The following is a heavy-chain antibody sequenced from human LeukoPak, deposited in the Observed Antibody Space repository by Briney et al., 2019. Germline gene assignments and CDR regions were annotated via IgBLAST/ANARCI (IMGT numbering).Heavy chain of an antibody. CDR2: IHYSGST. D-gene: IGHD6-19*01. J-gene: IGHJ4*02. CDR1: GGSFSGYY. V-gene: IGHV4-59*01. CDR3: ARIPGLDYNSSGWSYYFDY. Sequence: SETLSLTCAVYGGSFSGYYWSWIRQAPGKGLEWIGYIHYSGSTNYNPSLNSRVTISVDRSKNQFSLKLSSVTAADTAVYYCARIPGLDYNSSGWSYYFDYWGQGTLVTVSS.